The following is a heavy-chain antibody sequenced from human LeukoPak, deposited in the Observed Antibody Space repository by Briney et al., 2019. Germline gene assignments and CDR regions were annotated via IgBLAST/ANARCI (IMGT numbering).Heavy chain of an antibody. CDR2: ISGSGGST. D-gene: IGHD6-19*01. V-gene: IGHV3-23*01. Sequence: SGGSLRLSCVASGFTFSNYGMSWVRQAPGKGLQWVSGISGSGGSTYYRDSVKGRFTLSRDNSKSTLYLQMNSLRAEDAAVYYCARRRTAVAGISYFQHWGQGTLVTVSS. CDR1: GFTFSNYG. J-gene: IGHJ1*01. CDR3: ARRRTAVAGISYFQH.